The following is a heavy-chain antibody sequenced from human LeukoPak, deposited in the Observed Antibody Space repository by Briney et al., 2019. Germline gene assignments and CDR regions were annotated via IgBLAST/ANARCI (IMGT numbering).Heavy chain of an antibody. CDR3: VRDLPVAAADF. CDR1: GFSLTNFD. V-gene: IGHV3-48*01. CDR2: FSVRYNVI. D-gene: IGHD6-13*01. Sequence: GGSLRFSCAASGFSLTNFDMNWIRQAPGKGLEWVSFFSVRYNVIYYADSVKGRFTVSRDEAKNSLYLQMNSLRAEDTALYYCVRDLPVAAADFWGQGTLVTVSS. J-gene: IGHJ4*02.